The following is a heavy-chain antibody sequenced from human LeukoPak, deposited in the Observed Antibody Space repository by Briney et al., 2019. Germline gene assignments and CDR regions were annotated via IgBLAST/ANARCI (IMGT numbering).Heavy chain of an antibody. CDR3: ARDFWSGYFYFDY. CDR2: IYHTGST. CDR1: GGSIRSTNYY. J-gene: IGHJ4*02. Sequence: KSSETLSLTCTVSGGSIRSTNYYWGWIRQPPGKGLEWIGSIYHTGSTYYNPSLKSRVTMSLDTSKNQFSLKLSSVTAADTAVYYCARDFWSGYFYFDYWGQGTLVTVSS. D-gene: IGHD3-3*01. V-gene: IGHV4-39*07.